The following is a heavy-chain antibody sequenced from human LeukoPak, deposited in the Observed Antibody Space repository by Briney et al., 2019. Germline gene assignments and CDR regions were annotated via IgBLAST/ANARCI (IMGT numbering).Heavy chain of an antibody. CDR1: GGSISSYY. CDR3: AKGQVGYDAFDI. V-gene: IGHV4-59*01. D-gene: IGHD1-26*01. J-gene: IGHJ3*02. CDR2: IYYSGST. Sequence: SETLSLTXTVSGGSISSYYWSWIRQPPGKGLEWIGYIYYSGSTNYNPSLKSRVTISVDTSKNQFSLKLSSVTAADTAVYYCAKGQVGYDAFDIWGQGTMVTVSS.